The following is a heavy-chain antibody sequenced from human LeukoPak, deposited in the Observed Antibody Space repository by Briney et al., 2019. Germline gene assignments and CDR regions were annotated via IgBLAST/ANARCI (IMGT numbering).Heavy chain of an antibody. CDR2: ISRSGSTR. V-gene: IGHV3-48*03. CDR3: ARGTIIAH. D-gene: IGHD2-21*01. Sequence: GGSLRLSCAISGFTFSACELTWVRQAPGKGLEWVSYISRSGSTRYYADSVKGRFTISRDNAKNSLYLQMNSLRAEDTAVYYCARGTIIAHWGQGTLVTVSS. J-gene: IGHJ4*02. CDR1: GFTFSACE.